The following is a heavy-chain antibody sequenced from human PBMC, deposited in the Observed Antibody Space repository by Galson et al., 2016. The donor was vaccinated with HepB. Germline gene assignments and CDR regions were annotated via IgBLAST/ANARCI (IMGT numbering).Heavy chain of an antibody. Sequence: SLRLSCAASGFTLRTYSMNWVRQGPGKGLEWVSYISSSSSGFIYYTDSVKGRFTISRDNAKNSVYLKMNSLRAENTAVYYCARGGAGAQTGALDIWGQGTMIIVSS. D-gene: IGHD1-14*01. CDR2: ISSSSSGFI. J-gene: IGHJ3*02. CDR3: ARGGAGAQTGALDI. V-gene: IGHV3-21*01. CDR1: GFTLRTYS.